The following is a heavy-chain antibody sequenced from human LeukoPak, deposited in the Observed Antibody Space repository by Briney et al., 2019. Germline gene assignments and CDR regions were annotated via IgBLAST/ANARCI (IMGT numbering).Heavy chain of an antibody. J-gene: IGHJ4*02. Sequence: PGGSLRLSCAASGFTFSNYWMSWVRQAPGRGLEWVANIKQDGGEIYYVDSVKGRFTISRDNAKNSLYLQMNSLRAEDTAVYYCARDSLTLIVGRQKRGLDFWGQGTLVTVSS. CDR2: IKQDGGEI. CDR1: GFTFSNYW. V-gene: IGHV3-7*01. CDR3: ARDSLTLIVGRQKRGLDF. D-gene: IGHD3-22*01.